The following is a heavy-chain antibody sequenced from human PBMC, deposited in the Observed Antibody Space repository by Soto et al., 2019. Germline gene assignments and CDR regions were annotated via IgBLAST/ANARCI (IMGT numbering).Heavy chain of an antibody. D-gene: IGHD2-2*01. J-gene: IGHJ4*02. CDR1: GGSFSGYY. CDR2: INHSGST. V-gene: IGHV4-34*01. CDR3: ARRPGPDIVVVPAASYYFDY. Sequence: SETLSLTCAVYGGSFSGYYWSWIRQLPGKGLEWIGEINHSGSTNYNPSLKSRVTISVDTSKNQFSLKLSSVTAADTAVYYCARRPGPDIVVVPAASYYFDYWGQGTLVTVSS.